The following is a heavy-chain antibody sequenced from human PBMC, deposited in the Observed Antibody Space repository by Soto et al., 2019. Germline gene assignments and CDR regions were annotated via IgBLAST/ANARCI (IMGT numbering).Heavy chain of an antibody. CDR1: GFTVSSYA. CDR2: ISYDGSNK. J-gene: IGHJ5*02. Sequence: QVQLVESGGGVVQPGRSLRLSCAASGFTVSSYAMDWVRQAPGKGLEWVAVISYDGSNKYYADSVKGRFTISRDNSKNTLYLQMNSLRAEDTAVYYCARDNYYYDSSGSSGEWFDPWGQGTLVTVSS. V-gene: IGHV3-30-3*01. D-gene: IGHD3-22*01. CDR3: ARDNYYYDSSGSSGEWFDP.